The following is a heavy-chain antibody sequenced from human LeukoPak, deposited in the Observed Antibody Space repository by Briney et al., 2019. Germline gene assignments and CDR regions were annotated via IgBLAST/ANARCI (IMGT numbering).Heavy chain of an antibody. CDR1: GFTLSTYG. Sequence: GGSLRLSCAASGFTLSTYGMHWVRQAPGKGLEWVAVIWSDGSNTYYADSVKGRFTISRDNSKNTLYLQMNSLRAEDTAVYYCAKDRDYGDYGPNWFDPWGQGTLVTVSS. CDR2: IWSDGSNT. J-gene: IGHJ5*02. D-gene: IGHD4-17*01. V-gene: IGHV3-30*02. CDR3: AKDRDYGDYGPNWFDP.